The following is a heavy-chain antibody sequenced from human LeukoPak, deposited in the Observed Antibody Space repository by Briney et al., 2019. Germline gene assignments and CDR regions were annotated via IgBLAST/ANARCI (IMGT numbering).Heavy chain of an antibody. V-gene: IGHV1-69*02. D-gene: IGHD3-3*01. J-gene: IGHJ6*03. CDR2: IIPILGIA. CDR3: ARGAGYYSASLGDYYYYMDV. Sequence: SVKVSCKASGGTFSSYTISWVRQAPGQVLEWMGRIIPILGIANYAQKFQGRVTITADKSTSTAYMELSSLRSEDTAVYYCARGAGYYSASLGDYYYYMDVWGKGTTVTVSS. CDR1: GGTFSSYT.